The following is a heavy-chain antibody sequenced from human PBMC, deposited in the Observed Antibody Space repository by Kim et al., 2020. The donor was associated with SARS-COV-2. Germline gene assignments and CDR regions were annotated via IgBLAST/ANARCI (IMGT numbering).Heavy chain of an antibody. J-gene: IGHJ4*02. CDR1: GFTFSSYE. V-gene: IGHV3-48*03. CDR2: ISSSCSNK. CDR3: ARAGRAVALYHFDY. Sequence: GGSLRLSCAGSGFTFSSYEMDWVRQAPGKGLGWVSFISSSCSNKYYADSVKGRFTISRDNPKNSLYLQMNSLRAEDTAVYYCARAGRAVALYHFDYWGQGTLVTVSS. D-gene: IGHD6-19*01.